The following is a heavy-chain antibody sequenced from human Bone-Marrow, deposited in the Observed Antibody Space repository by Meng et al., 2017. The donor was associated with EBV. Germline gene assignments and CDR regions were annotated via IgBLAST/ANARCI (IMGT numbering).Heavy chain of an antibody. V-gene: IGHV4-34*01. J-gene: IGHJ4*02. Sequence: QVPLKQWGAGLLEPSXILSLMCAVYGGSVSGYYWCWIRQPPGKGLEWIGEINHSGSTNYNPSLKSRVTIAVDTSKIHFSLKLSSVTAADTAVYYCARGYRWTTGDFDYWGQGTLVTVSS. CDR2: INHSGST. CDR3: ARGYRWTTGDFDY. CDR1: GGSVSGYY. D-gene: IGHD2-8*02.